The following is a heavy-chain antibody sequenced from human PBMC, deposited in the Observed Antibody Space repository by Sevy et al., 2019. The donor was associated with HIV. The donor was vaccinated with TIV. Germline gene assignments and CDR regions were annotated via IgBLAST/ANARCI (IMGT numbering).Heavy chain of an antibody. Sequence: GGSLRLSCAASGFIFSSYGMHWVRQAPGKGLEWVTIISYDGSSKYYADSVKGRFTISRDNSENILYLQMNSLRTDDTAVYYYVNGGVTWELLDYWGQGTLVTVSS. CDR1: GFIFSSYG. V-gene: IGHV3-30*18. J-gene: IGHJ4*02. CDR3: VNGGVTWELLDY. CDR2: ISYDGSSK. D-gene: IGHD1-26*01.